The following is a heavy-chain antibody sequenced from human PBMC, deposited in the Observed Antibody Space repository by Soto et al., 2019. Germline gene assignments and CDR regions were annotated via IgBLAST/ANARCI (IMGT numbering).Heavy chain of an antibody. CDR2: IKPDGSEK. V-gene: IGHV3-7*05. CDR1: GVTLNSYW. J-gene: IGHJ4*02. D-gene: IGHD6-19*01. Sequence: EVQLVESGGGLVQPGGSLRLSCSASGVTLNSYWMSWVRQAPGKGLEWVANIKPDGSEKYYVDSVKGRFTISRDNAKNSLYLQMNTLRVEDTAFYYCARLDQCLVRDDYWGQGTLVTVSS. CDR3: ARLDQCLVRDDY.